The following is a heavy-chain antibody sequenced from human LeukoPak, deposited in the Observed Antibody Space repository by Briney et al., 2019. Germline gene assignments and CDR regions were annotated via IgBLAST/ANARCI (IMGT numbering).Heavy chain of an antibody. Sequence: GGSLRLSCAASGFTISTYGMSWVRQAPGKGLEWVSSISGGTTYYADSVKGRFTISRDNSKNTVSLQMNSLRAEDTALYYCARAKGPIVGATLDYWGQGTLVTVSS. J-gene: IGHJ4*02. V-gene: IGHV3-23*01. CDR3: ARAKGPIVGATLDY. CDR2: ISGGTT. CDR1: GFTISTYG. D-gene: IGHD1-26*01.